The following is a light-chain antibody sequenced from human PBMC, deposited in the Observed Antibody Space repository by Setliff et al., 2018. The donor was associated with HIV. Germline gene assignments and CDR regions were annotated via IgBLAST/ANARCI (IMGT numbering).Light chain of an antibody. V-gene: IGLV2-23*01. Sequence: QSVLTQPASVSGSPGQSITISCTGTSSDIGRYNLVSWYQQYPGKAPKLMIYQATKRPSGASNRFSGSKSGNTASLTISGLQAEDEADYYCCSNTGSNTYVFGSGTKV. J-gene: IGLJ1*01. CDR3: CSNTGSNTYV. CDR2: QAT. CDR1: SSDIGRYNL.